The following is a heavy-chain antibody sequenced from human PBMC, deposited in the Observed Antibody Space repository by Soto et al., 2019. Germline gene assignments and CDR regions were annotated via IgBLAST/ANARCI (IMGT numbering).Heavy chain of an antibody. CDR2: IFHTGTT. CDR3: ARLVVVAPVANV. V-gene: IGHV4-34*12. D-gene: IGHD2-2*01. CDR1: GESFSGHY. J-gene: IGHJ4*02. Sequence: PSETLSLTCAVYGESFSGHYWGWIRQPPGKGLEWIGSIFHTGTTNYNPSLRSRLTISLDTSKNQFSLNLTSVTATDTAVYSCARLVVVAPVANVWGQGTLVTVSS.